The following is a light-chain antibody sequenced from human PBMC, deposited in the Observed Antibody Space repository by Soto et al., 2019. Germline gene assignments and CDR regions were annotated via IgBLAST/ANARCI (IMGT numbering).Light chain of an antibody. CDR2: VNNDGIH. V-gene: IGLV4-69*01. Sequence: QPVLTQSPSASASLGASVKLTCTLTSGLSNYAVAWHQQQPQKGPRYLMKVNNDGIHTKGDGIPDRFSGSSSGAERYLTISSLQSEDEADYYCQTWGTDSLVLFGGGTKVTVL. CDR1: SGLSNYA. CDR3: QTWGTDSLVL. J-gene: IGLJ2*01.